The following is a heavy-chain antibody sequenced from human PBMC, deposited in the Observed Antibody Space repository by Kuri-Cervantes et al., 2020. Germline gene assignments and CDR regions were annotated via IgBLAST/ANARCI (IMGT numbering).Heavy chain of an antibody. CDR3: ASRDQAAEYLRYGMDV. Sequence: SVKVSYKASGYTFTGYYMHWVRQAPGQGLEWMGGIIPIFGTANYAQKFQGRVTITADESTSTAYMELSSLRSEDTAVYYCASRDQAAEYLRYGMDVWGQGTTVTVSS. CDR2: IIPIFGTA. D-gene: IGHD6-13*01. CDR1: GYTFTGYY. V-gene: IGHV1-69*13. J-gene: IGHJ6*02.